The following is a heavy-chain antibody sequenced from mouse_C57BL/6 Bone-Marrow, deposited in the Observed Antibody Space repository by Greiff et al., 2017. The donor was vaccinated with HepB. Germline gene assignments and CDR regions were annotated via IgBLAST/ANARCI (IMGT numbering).Heavy chain of an antibody. D-gene: IGHD4-1*01. Sequence: EVKLQESGGGLVKPGGSLKLSCAASGFTFSDYGVHWVRQAPEKGLEWVAYISSGSSTIYYADTVKGRFTISRDNAKNTLFLQMTSLRSEDTAMYYCARSSWGWFAYWGQGTLVTVSA. CDR2: ISSGSSTI. V-gene: IGHV5-17*01. CDR3: ARSSWGWFAY. CDR1: GFTFSDYG. J-gene: IGHJ3*01.